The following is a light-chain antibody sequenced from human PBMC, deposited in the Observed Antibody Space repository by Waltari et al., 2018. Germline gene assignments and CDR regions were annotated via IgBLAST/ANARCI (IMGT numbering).Light chain of an antibody. J-gene: IGLJ1*01. V-gene: IGLV3-25*02. CDR2: KDS. Sequence: SYELTQPPSVSVSPGQTARITCSGDALPKQYGYWYQQKPGQAPVLGIYKDSERTSGIPERFSGSSSGKTVTLTISGVPAEEEADYSCKSADRSGTYVFGTGTKVTVL. CDR3: KSADRSGTYV. CDR1: ALPKQY.